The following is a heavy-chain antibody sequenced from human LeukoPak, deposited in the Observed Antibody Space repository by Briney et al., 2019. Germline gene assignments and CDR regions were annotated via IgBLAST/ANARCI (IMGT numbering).Heavy chain of an antibody. CDR2: INPNSGIT. J-gene: IGHJ4*02. CDR1: GYTFTSYD. D-gene: IGHD5-18*01. V-gene: IGHV1-8*01. Sequence: GSVKVSCKASGYTFTSYDINWVRQATGQGLEWMGWINPNSGITGYAQKFQGRVTMTRNTSISTAYMELSSLRSEDTAVYYCARRYSYGNFDYWGQGTLVTVSS. CDR3: ARRYSYGNFDY.